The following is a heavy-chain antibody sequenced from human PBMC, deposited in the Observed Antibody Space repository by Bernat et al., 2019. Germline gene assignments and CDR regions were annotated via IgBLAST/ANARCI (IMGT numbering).Heavy chain of an antibody. CDR3: ARGFLAVEHGGPNDY. D-gene: IGHD6-19*01. J-gene: IGHJ4*02. CDR1: GFTFSSYA. Sequence: QVQLVESGGGVVQPGRSLRLSCAASGFTFSSYAMHWVRQAPGKGLEWVAVISYDGSNKYYADSVKDRFTISRDNSKNTLYLQMNSLRAEDTAVYYCARGFLAVEHGGPNDYWGQGTLVTVSS. CDR2: ISYDGSNK. V-gene: IGHV3-30-3*01.